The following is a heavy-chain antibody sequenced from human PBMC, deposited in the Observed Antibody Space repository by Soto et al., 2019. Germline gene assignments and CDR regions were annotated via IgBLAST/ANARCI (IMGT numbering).Heavy chain of an antibody. J-gene: IGHJ4*02. Sequence: EVQLVESGGGLVQPGRSPRLSCAASGFTFDDYAMHWVRQAPGKGLEWVSGISWNSGSIGYADSVKGRFTISRDNAKNSLYLQMNSLRAEDTALYYCAKDISDYYDSSGYYGEFDYWGQGTLVTVSS. CDR3: AKDISDYYDSSGYYGEFDY. D-gene: IGHD3-22*01. CDR1: GFTFDDYA. V-gene: IGHV3-9*01. CDR2: ISWNSGSI.